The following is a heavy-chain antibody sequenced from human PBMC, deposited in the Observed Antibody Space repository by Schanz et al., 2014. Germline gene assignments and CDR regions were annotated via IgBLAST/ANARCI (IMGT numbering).Heavy chain of an antibody. CDR1: GFTVTSYY. V-gene: IGHV3-53*01. CDR2: IYSGDNT. CDR3: VSLIGTTSAHFYGMDV. Sequence: EMQLVESGGGLIQPGGSLRLSCAASGFTVTSYYMSWVRQAPGKGLEWVSVIYSGDNTYYADSVKGRFTISRDNSKNTVYLQMNSLRAEDTAVYFCVSLIGTTSAHFYGMDVWGQGTTVTVSS. J-gene: IGHJ6*02. D-gene: IGHD1-7*01.